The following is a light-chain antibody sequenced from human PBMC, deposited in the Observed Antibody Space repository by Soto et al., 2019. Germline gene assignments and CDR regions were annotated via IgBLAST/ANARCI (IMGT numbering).Light chain of an antibody. CDR3: QQDFSLTPT. Sequence: ISMTHCTPARGGPMGGRANKNCWPRASVFYRSNNKNYLAWFQQKPGQPPKLLIYWAATRESGVPDRFSGSESGTAFTLTIYSLQAEDVAVYYCQQDFSLTPTFGEGTKVDIK. J-gene: IGKJ4*02. CDR1: ASVFYRSNNKNY. CDR2: WAA. V-gene: IGKV4-1*01.